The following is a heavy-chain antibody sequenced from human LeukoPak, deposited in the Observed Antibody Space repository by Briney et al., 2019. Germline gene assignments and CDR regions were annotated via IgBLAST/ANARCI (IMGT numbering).Heavy chain of an antibody. CDR2: IWYDGSNK. CDR3: ARDRAHYCVLDY. V-gene: IGHV3-33*01. CDR1: GFNFFTYG. D-gene: IGHD3-10*02. J-gene: IGHJ4*02. Sequence: GGSLRLSCAASGFNFFTYGMHWVRQAPGKGLEWVAVIWYDGSNKYYADSVKGRFTISRDNSKSTLSLQMNSLRAEDTAVYYCARDRAHYCVLDYWGQGTLVTVSS.